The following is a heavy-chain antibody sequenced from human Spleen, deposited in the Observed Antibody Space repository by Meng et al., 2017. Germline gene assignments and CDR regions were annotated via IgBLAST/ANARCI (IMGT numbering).Heavy chain of an antibody. J-gene: IGHJ4*02. CDR2: INHSGST. V-gene: IGHV4-34*01. D-gene: IGHD4-11*01. Sequence: QVMLQQLGPVWLKPSETLSLTFVVSVGSFSVNYWSWIRQPPGKGLEWIGEINHSGSTNYNPSLESRATIAVDTSQNNLSLKLSSVTAADSAVYYCARGPTTMAHDFDYWGQGTLVTVSS. CDR3: ARGPTTMAHDFDY. CDR1: VGSFSVNY.